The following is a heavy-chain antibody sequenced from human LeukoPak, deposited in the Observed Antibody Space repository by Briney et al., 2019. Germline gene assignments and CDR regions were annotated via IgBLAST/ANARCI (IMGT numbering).Heavy chain of an antibody. CDR2: IYNDGST. J-gene: IGHJ3*02. Sequence: GGSLRLSCAASGLTVSSSYMSWVRQAPGKGLEWVSIIYNDGSTYYADSMKGRFTISRDNSKNTLYLQVNSLRAEDTAMYYCARNTLFAFDIWGQGTMVTVSS. CDR1: GLTVSSSY. V-gene: IGHV3-53*01. CDR3: ARNTLFAFDI.